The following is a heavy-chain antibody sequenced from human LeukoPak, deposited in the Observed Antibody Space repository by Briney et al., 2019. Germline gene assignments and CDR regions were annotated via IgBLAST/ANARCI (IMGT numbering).Heavy chain of an antibody. CDR2: ISGTSAYI. V-gene: IGHV3-21*01. J-gene: IGHJ3*02. CDR3: KRKLTGSSDI. Sequence: GGSLRLSCAASGFTFSGYGMDWVRQAPGKGLEWVSSISGTSAYIYYADSVRGRFTISRDNAKNSLYLQMNSLRAEDTAVYFCKRKLTGSSDIWGQGTMVTVSS. D-gene: IGHD7-27*01. CDR1: GFTFSGYG.